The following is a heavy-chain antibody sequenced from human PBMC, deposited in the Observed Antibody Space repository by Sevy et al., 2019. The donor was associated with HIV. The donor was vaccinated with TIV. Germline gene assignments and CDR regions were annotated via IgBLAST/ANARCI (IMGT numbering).Heavy chain of an antibody. D-gene: IGHD3-10*01. J-gene: IGHJ4*02. CDR3: AKERGSHYDSSGSFDD. Sequence: GGSLRLSCTTSGFTFRIYAMSWVRQAPGKGLEWVSAISGSGSSTYDADSVKGRFTISRDNSKNTLYLQMNSLRAEDTAVFYCAKERGSHYDSSGSFDDWGQGTRVTVSS. V-gene: IGHV3-23*01. CDR1: GFTFRIYA. CDR2: ISGSGSST.